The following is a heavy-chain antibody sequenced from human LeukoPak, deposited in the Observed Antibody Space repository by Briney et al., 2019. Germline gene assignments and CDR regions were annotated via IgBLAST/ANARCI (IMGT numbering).Heavy chain of an antibody. CDR1: GASISSDTYF. Sequence: SQTLSLTCTVSGASISSDTYFWSWIRQPAGKGLEWIGRISSTGRTDYNPSLTSRVTISVDTSKNQISMKLSSVTAADTAAYYCAKGAGPPWFDPWGQGTLVTVSS. D-gene: IGHD6-19*01. CDR3: AKGAGPPWFDP. CDR2: ISSTGRT. J-gene: IGHJ5*02. V-gene: IGHV4-61*02.